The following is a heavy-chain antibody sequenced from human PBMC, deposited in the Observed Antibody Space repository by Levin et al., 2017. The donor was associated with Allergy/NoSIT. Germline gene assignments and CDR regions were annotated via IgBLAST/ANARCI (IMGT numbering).Heavy chain of an antibody. CDR1: GYTFTSYD. V-gene: IGHV1-8*01. CDR2: MNPNSGNT. D-gene: IGHD3-9*01. J-gene: IGHJ6*03. Sequence: GESLKISCKASGYTFTSYDINWVRQATGQGLEWMGWMNPNSGNTGYAQKFQGRVTMTRNTSISTAYMELSSLRSEDTAVYYCATLPRWLPGRESYYYYYMDVWGKGTTVTVSS. CDR3: ATLPRWLPGRESYYYYYMDV.